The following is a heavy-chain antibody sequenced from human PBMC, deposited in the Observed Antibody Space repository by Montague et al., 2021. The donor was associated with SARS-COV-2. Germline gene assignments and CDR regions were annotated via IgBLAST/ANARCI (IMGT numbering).Heavy chain of an antibody. CDR2: INHSRKT. J-gene: IGHJ5*02. V-gene: IGHV4-34*01. D-gene: IGHD3-3*01. Sequence: SETLSLTCAVYGVSLSGYYWTWIRQTPGKGLEWIGEINHSRKTNNNPSLKSRLTISVDTSKKQFSLKLSSVTTADTAVYYCARGADYVFWSDYLRYRCLDPWGLGTPVTVSS. CDR1: GVSLSGYY. CDR3: ARGADYVFWSDYLRYRCLDP.